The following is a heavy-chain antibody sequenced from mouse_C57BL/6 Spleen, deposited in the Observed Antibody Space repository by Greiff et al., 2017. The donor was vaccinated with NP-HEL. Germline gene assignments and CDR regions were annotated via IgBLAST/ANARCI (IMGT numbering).Heavy chain of an antibody. V-gene: IGHV3-6*01. CDR2: ISYDGSN. CDR1: GSSITSGYY. Sequence: EVKLQESGPGLVKPSQSLSLTCSVTGSSITSGYYWTWIRQFPGNKLEWMGYISYDGSNNYNPSLKNRISITRDTTKNQFFLKLNSVTTEDTATYYCARDSDSSGWFAYWGQGTLVTVSA. J-gene: IGHJ3*01. D-gene: IGHD3-2*02. CDR3: ARDSDSSGWFAY.